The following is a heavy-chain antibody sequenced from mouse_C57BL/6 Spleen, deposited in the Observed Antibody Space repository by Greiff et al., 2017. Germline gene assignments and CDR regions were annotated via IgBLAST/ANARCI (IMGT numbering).Heavy chain of an antibody. V-gene: IGHV1-53*01. CDR1: GYTFTSYW. CDR3: ARGGIYDGYSYAMDY. CDR2: INPSNGGT. Sequence: QVHVKQSGTELVKPGASVKLSCKASGYTFTSYWMHWVKQRPGQGLEWIGNINPSNGGTNYNEKFKSKATLTVDKSSSTAYMQLSSLTSEDSAVYYCARGGIYDGYSYAMDYWGQGTSVTVSS. D-gene: IGHD2-3*01. J-gene: IGHJ4*01.